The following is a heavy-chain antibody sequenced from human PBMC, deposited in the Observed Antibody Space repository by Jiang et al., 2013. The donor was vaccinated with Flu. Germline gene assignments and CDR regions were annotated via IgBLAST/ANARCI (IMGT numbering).Heavy chain of an antibody. CDR3: ARGAYFYHSSGYPFDQ. Sequence: SGAEVKKPGASVKVSCKASGYTFSSYGINWVRQAPGQGLEWMGWISAYSGNTNYAQKLQGRVTMTTDTSTSTAYMELRSLRSEDTAVYFCARGAYFYHSSGYPFDQWGQGTLVTVSS. CDR1: GYTFSSYG. J-gene: IGHJ4*02. CDR2: ISAYSGNT. V-gene: IGHV1-18*01. D-gene: IGHD3-22*01.